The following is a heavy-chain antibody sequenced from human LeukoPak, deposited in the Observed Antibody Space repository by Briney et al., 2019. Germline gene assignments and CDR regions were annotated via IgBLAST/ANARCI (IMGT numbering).Heavy chain of an antibody. Sequence: GGSLRLSCAASGFTFHNYAMSWVRQAPGRGLEWVSAISGGGGTKYYADSVKGRFTISIDNSKISLYLQMNSLRAEDTAVYYCAKAPQDIVVVVAATDFYYMDVWGKGTTVTVSS. D-gene: IGHD2-15*01. CDR2: ISGGGGTK. CDR1: GFTFHNYA. CDR3: AKAPQDIVVVVAATDFYYMDV. V-gene: IGHV3-23*01. J-gene: IGHJ6*03.